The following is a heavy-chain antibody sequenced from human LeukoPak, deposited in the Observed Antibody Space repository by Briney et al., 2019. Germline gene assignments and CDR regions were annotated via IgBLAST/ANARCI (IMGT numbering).Heavy chain of an antibody. Sequence: PGGSLRLSCSASGFTFSRYAMHWVRQAPGKGLEYVSAISSNGGSTYYADSVKGRFTISRDNSKNTLYLQMSSLRAEDTPVYNFLKNGPGSNNTYYFNYGGKEPWSPSPQ. CDR3: LKNGPGSNNTYYFNY. CDR2: ISSNGGST. J-gene: IGHJ4*01. V-gene: IGHV3-64D*06. CDR1: GFTFSRYA. D-gene: IGHD3-10*01.